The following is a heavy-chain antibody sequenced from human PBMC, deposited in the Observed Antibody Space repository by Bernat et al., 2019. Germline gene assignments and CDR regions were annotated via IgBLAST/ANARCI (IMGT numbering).Heavy chain of an antibody. CDR3: ARSDFSSSWTNYYYYGMDV. D-gene: IGHD6-13*01. Sequence: EVQLVESGGGLVQPGGSLRLSCAASGFTFSSYWMHWVRQAPGKGLVWVSRINSDGSSTGYAESVKGRFTISRDNDKNTLYLQMNSLRAEDTAVYYCARSDFSSSWTNYYYYGMDVWGQGTTVTVSS. V-gene: IGHV3-74*01. J-gene: IGHJ6*02. CDR1: GFTFSSYW. CDR2: INSDGSST.